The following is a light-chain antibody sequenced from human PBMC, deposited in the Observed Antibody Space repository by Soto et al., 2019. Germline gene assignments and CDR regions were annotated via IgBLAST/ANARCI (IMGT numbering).Light chain of an antibody. CDR1: SSDFGGHNF. J-gene: IGLJ2*01. CDR2: DVN. CDR3: SSYAGSNNFDVV. V-gene: IGLV2-8*01. Sequence: QSVLTQPPSASGSPGQSVTISCTGTSSDFGGHNFVSWYQQLPGKAPKLMIYDVNKRPSGVPDRFSGSKSGNTASLTVSGLQAEDEADYFCSSYAGSNNFDVVFGGGTKLTVL.